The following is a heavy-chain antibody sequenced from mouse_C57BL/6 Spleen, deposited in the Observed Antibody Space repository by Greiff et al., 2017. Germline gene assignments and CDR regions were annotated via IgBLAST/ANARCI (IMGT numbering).Heavy chain of an antibody. CDR3: AREGGYFDY. CDR2: IYPSDSET. CDR1: GYTFTSYW. V-gene: IGHV1-61*01. J-gene: IGHJ2*01. Sequence: VQLQQPGAELVRPGSSVKLSCKASGYTFTSYWMDWVKQRPGQGLEWIGNIYPSDSETHYNLKFKDKATLTVDKSSSTAYMQLSSLTSEDSAVYYCAREGGYFDYWGQGTTLTVSS.